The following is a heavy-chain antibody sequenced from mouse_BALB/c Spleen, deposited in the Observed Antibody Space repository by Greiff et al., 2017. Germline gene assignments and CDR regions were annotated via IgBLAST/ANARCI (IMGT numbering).Heavy chain of an antibody. V-gene: IGHV1-9*01. CDR3: ARSVYDYSFAY. CDR2: ILPGSGST. CDR1: GYTFSSYW. D-gene: IGHD2-4*01. J-gene: IGHJ3*01. Sequence: QVQLQQSGAELMKPGASVKISCKATGYTFSSYWIEWVKQRPGHGLEWIGEILPGSGSTNYNEKFKGKATFTADTSSNTAYMQLSSLTSEDSAVYYCARSVYDYSFAYWGQGTLVTVSA.